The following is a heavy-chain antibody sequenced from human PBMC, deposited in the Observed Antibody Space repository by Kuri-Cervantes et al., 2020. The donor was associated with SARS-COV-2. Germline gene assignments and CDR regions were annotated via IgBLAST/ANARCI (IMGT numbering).Heavy chain of an antibody. CDR3: ARGGDYSYWFDP. J-gene: IGHJ5*02. V-gene: IGHV3-30*03. Sequence: GGSLRLSCAASGFTFSSYGMHWVRQAPGKGLEWVAVISYDGSNKYYADSVKGRFTISRDNSKNTLYLQMNSLRAEDTAVYYCARGGDYSYWFDPWGQGTLVTVSS. D-gene: IGHD4-17*01. CDR2: ISYDGSNK. CDR1: GFTFSSYG.